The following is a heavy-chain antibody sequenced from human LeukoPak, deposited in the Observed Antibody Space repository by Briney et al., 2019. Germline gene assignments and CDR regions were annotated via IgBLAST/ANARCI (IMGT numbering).Heavy chain of an antibody. CDR3: ARLNAPRYYYDSSGYYNIDY. D-gene: IGHD3-22*01. Sequence: SETLSLTCTVSGGSISSSSYYWGWIRQPPGKGLEWIGSIYYSGSTYYNPSLKSRVTISVDTSKNQFSLKLSSVTAADTAVYYCARLNAPRYYYDSSGYYNIDYWGQGTLVTVSP. CDR1: GGSISSSSYY. V-gene: IGHV4-39*01. CDR2: IYYSGST. J-gene: IGHJ4*02.